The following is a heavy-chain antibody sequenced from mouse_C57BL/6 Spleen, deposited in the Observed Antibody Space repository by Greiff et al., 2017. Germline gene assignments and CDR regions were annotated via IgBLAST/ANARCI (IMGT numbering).Heavy chain of an antibody. D-gene: IGHD4-1*01. CDR2: INPSNGGT. CDR3: ARGLAGSFAY. V-gene: IGHV1-53*01. Sequence: QVQLQQPGTELVKPGASVKLSCKASGFTFTSYWMHWVKQRPGHGLEWIGIINPSNGGTNYNETLKSEATLTVDKSSSTAYMQLSSLTSEDSAVYYCARGLAGSFAYWGQGTLVTVSA. CDR1: GFTFTSYW. J-gene: IGHJ3*01.